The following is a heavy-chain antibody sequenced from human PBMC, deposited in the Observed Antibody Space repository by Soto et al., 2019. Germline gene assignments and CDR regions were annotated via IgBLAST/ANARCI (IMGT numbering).Heavy chain of an antibody. Sequence: QLQLQESGPGLVQPSETLSLTCTVSGGSISSRDYYWGWIRQPPGKGLEWIGSIYYRGGAFYNPSLTSRVTMSVDTSKSQFSLKLSSVTAADTAVYYCARHYYGSGTYYTRLEYWGQGALVTVSS. D-gene: IGHD3-10*01. CDR2: IYYRGGA. CDR1: GGSISSRDYY. V-gene: IGHV4-39*01. CDR3: ARHYYGSGTYYTRLEY. J-gene: IGHJ4*02.